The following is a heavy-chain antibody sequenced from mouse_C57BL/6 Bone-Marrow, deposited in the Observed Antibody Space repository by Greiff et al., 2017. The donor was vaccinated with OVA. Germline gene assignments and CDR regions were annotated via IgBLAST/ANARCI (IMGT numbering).Heavy chain of an antibody. CDR1: GYTFTSYW. J-gene: IGHJ2*01. Sequence: QVQLKQSGAELVKPGASVKVSCKASGYTFTSYWMHWVKQRPGKGLEWIGRIHPSASANNYNQKFKGKATSTVDKSSSPAYMQLSILTSEDSAVYYCATYYSNCGGFYFDYWGQGTTLTVSS. D-gene: IGHD2-5*01. V-gene: IGHV1-74*01. CDR2: IHPSASAN. CDR3: ATYYSNCGGFYFDY.